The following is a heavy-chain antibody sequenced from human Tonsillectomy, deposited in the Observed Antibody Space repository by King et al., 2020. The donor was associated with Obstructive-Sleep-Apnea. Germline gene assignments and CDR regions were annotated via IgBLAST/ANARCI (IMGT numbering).Heavy chain of an antibody. CDR2: ISYDGSNK. CDR3: ARAPLRRLWGTHDY. J-gene: IGHJ4*02. Sequence: VQLVESGGGVVQPGRSLRLSCAASGFTFSSYAMHWVRQAPGKGLEWVAVISYDGSNKYYADSVKGRFTISRDNSKNTLYLQMNSLRAEDTAVYYCARAPLRRLWGTHDYWGQGTLVTVSS. CDR1: GFTFSSYA. D-gene: IGHD3-16*01. V-gene: IGHV3-30*04.